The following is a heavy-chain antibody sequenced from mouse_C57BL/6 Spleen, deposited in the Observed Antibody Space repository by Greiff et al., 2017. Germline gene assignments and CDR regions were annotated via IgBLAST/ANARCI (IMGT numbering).Heavy chain of an antibody. CDR3: ARRAGTYAMDY. V-gene: IGHV1-55*01. D-gene: IGHD4-1*01. CDR2: IYPGSGST. J-gene: IGHJ4*01. Sequence: VQLQQPGAELVKPGASVKMSCKASGYTFTSYWITWVKQRPGQGLAWIGDIYPGSGSTNYNEKFKSKATLTVDTSSSTAYLQLSSLTSEDSAVYYCARRAGTYAMDYWGQGTSVTVSS. CDR1: GYTFTSYW.